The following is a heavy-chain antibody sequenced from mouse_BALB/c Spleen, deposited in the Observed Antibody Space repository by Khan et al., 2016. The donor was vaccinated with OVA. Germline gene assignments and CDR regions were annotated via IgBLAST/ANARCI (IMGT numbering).Heavy chain of an antibody. CDR3: ARWFAY. CDR2: ITYSGST. V-gene: IGHV3-2*02. J-gene: IGHJ3*01. Sequence: EVQLQESGPGLVKPSQSLSLTCTVTGYSITSDYAWNWLRQFPENKLEWMGYITYSGSTSYLPSLKGRISITRDTSKNQFFLQLNSVTTEDTATYYCARWFAYWGQGTLVTVSA. CDR1: GYSITSDYA.